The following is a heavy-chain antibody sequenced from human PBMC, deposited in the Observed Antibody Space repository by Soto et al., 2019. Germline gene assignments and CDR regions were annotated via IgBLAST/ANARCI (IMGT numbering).Heavy chain of an antibody. J-gene: IGHJ4*02. CDR1: GYNFNTYW. CDR3: AKIGSGWSSDY. CDR2: IYPADSDT. D-gene: IGHD6-19*01. Sequence: GESLKISCKGSGYNFNTYWIGWVRQMPGKGLEWMGIIYPADSDTKYSPSFQGQVTMSADKSISTAYLQWSSLKASDTAMYYCAKIGSGWSSDYWGQGTLVTVSS. V-gene: IGHV5-51*01.